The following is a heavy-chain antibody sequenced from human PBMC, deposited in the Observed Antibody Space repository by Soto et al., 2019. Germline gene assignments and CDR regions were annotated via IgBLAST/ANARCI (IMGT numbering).Heavy chain of an antibody. CDR1: GYTFTSYG. V-gene: IGHV1-18*01. CDR3: ARGRYGDY. CDR2: ISAHHGNT. J-gene: IGHJ4*02. D-gene: IGHD1-1*01. Sequence: QVHLVQSGAEVKKPGASVKVSCKGSGYTFTSYGITWVRQAPGQGLEWMGWISAHHGNTDYAQKLQGRVTVTRDTSTSTAYMELRSLRSDDTAVYYCARGRYGDYWGQGALVTVSS.